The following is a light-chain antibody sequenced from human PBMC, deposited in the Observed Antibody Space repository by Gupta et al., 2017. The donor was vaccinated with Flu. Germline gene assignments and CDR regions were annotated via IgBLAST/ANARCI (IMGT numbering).Light chain of an antibody. CDR3: SSYISSATLEHV. CDR2: DVS. CDR1: SSDVGGYNY. V-gene: IGLV2-14*03. J-gene: IGLJ1*01. Sequence: QSALTQPASVSGSPGQSITISCTGTSSDVGGYNYVSWYQHHPGKAPRLMIYDVSIRPSGVSDRFSGSKSGNTASLTISGLQAEDEADYYCSSYISSATLEHVFGTGTTVTVL.